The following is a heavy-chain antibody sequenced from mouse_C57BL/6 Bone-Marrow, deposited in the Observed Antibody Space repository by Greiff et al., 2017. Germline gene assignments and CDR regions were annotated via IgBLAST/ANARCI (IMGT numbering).Heavy chain of an antibody. V-gene: IGHV1-81*01. CDR1: GYTFTSYG. D-gene: IGHD2-5*01. CDR2: IYPRSGNT. CDR3: ARHYSNYGAY. J-gene: IGHJ3*01. Sequence: VQGVESGAELARPGASVKLSCKASGYTFTSYGISWVKQRTGQGLEWIGEIYPRSGNTYYNEKFKGKATLTADKSSSTAYMELRSLTSEDSAVYFCARHYSNYGAYWGQGTLVTVSA.